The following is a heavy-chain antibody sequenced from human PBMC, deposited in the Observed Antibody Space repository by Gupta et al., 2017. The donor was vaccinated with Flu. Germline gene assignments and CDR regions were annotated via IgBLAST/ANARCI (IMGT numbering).Heavy chain of an antibody. CDR1: GGSISNYY. D-gene: IGHD3-16*01. CDR2: IYHNGRT. CDR3: ASLLMGDTDDYGNSEF. J-gene: IGHJ4*02. Sequence: QVQLQESGPGLVKPSETLSLTCTVSGGSISNYYWTWIRQPPGKGLEWIGYIYHNGRTDYNPSLKSRVTTSIDTSKNQFSLEMTSVTAADTAVYFCASLLMGDTDDYGNSEFWGQGILVTISS. V-gene: IGHV4-59*01.